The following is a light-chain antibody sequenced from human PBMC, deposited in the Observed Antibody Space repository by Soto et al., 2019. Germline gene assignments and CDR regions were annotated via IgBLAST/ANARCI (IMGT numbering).Light chain of an antibody. V-gene: IGKV3-11*01. CDR1: QSVSSS. J-gene: IGKJ1*01. Sequence: EILLTQSPATLSLSPGERATLSCRASQSVSSSLAWYQQRPGQAPRLLIYDASNMATGIPARFSGSGSGTDFTLTISSLEPEDFAVYYCQQRSSWWTFGQGTKVEIK. CDR2: DAS. CDR3: QQRSSWWT.